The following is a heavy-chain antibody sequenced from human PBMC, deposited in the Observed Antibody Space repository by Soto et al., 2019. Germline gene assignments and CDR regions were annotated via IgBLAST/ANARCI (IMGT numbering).Heavy chain of an antibody. D-gene: IGHD3-10*01. Sequence: PGGSLRLSCAAFGFTFGSHGMHWVRQAPGKGPEWVACISPDGSNEYYADPVKGRFTISRDNSKNTLFLQMNSLRGEDTAVYYCAGVKEWFGFHXWGQVTLVTVSX. V-gene: IGHV3-30*03. J-gene: IGHJ4*02. CDR2: ISPDGSNE. CDR1: GFTFGSHG. CDR3: AGVKEWFGFHX.